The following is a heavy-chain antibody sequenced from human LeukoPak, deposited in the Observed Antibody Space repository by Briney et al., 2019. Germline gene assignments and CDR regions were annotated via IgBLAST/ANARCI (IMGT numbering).Heavy chain of an antibody. J-gene: IGHJ3*02. CDR3: ASGSSRLIGAFDI. D-gene: IGHD6-13*01. CDR1: GFTFSDYY. V-gene: IGHV3-11*01. CDR2: ISSSGSTI. Sequence: GGSLRLSCAASGFTFSDYYMSWIGQAPGKGLEWVSYISSSGSTIYYADSVKGRFTISRDNAKNSLYLQMNRLRAEDTAVYYCASGSSRLIGAFDIWGQGTMVTVSS.